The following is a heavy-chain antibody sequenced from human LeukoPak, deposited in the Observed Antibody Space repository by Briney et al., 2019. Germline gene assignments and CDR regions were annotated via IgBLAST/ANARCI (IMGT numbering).Heavy chain of an antibody. V-gene: IGHV3-9*01. CDR2: ISWNSGSI. CDR3: AKAVRGYSGYYFDY. Sequence: GRSLRLSCAASGFTFDDYAMHWVRQAPGKGLEWVSGISWNSGSIGYADSVKGRFTISRDNAKNSLYLQMNSLRAEDTALYYCAKAVRGYSGYYFDYWGQGTLVTVSS. CDR1: GFTFDDYA. D-gene: IGHD5-18*01. J-gene: IGHJ4*02.